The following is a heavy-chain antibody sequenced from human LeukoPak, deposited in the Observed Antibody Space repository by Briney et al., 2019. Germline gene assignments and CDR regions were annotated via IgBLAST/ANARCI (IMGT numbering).Heavy chain of an antibody. CDR1: GGSISSYY. Sequence: NPSETLSLTCTVSGGSISSYYWSWIRQPPGKGLEWIGYIYYSGSTNYNPSLKSRVTISVDTSKNQFSLKLSSVTAADTAVYYCTKNPKRRVTIFGVDTGGHAFDIWGQGTMVTVSS. CDR2: IYYSGST. V-gene: IGHV4-59*12. J-gene: IGHJ3*02. CDR3: TKNPKRRVTIFGVDTGGHAFDI. D-gene: IGHD3-3*01.